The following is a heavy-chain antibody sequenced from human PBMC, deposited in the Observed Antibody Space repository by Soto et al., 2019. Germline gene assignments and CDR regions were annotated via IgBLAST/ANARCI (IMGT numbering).Heavy chain of an antibody. Sequence: QVQLVQSGAEVKKPGSSVKVSCKASGGTFSSYAISWVRQAPGQGLEWMGGIIPIFGTANYAQKFQGRVTITADESTSTAYMELSSLRSEDTAVYYCARSPTPYYYDTSGYYWYFDLWGRGTLVTVSS. CDR1: GGTFSSYA. CDR2: IIPIFGTA. CDR3: ARSPTPYYYDTSGYYWYFDL. J-gene: IGHJ2*01. D-gene: IGHD3-22*01. V-gene: IGHV1-69*01.